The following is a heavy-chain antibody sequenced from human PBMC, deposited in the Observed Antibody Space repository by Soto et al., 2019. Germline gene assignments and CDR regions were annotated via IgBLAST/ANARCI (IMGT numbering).Heavy chain of an antibody. D-gene: IGHD1-26*01. J-gene: IGHJ4*02. CDR3: SGGVGDAF. CDR2: INQDGSEK. Sequence: EVHLVESGGGLVQTGGSLRLSCAIFESTVSRDWMNWVRQAPGKGLEWVAHINQDGSEKYYVDSVKGGFTISRDNAKKSLYLQRNSLSPADTAMYYCSGGVGDAFWGQGTLVNVSS. V-gene: IGHV3-7*04. CDR1: ESTVSRDW.